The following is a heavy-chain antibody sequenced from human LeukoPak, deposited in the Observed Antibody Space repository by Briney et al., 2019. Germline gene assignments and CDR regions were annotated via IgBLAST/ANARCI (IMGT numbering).Heavy chain of an antibody. CDR3: ARSYCSSTSCYADY. D-gene: IGHD2-2*01. CDR1: GFTVSIYG. V-gene: IGHV3-33*01. CDR2: IWYDGSNK. J-gene: IGHJ4*02. Sequence: GGSLRLSCAASGFTVSIYGMHWVRQVPGKGLEWVAVIWYDGSNKYYADSVKGRFTISRDNSKNTLYLQMNSLRAEDTAVYYCARSYCSSTSCYADYWGQGTLVTVSS.